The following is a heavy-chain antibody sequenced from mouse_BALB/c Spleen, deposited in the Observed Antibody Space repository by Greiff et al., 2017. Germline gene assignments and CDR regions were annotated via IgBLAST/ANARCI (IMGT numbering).Heavy chain of an antibody. J-gene: IGHJ3*01. D-gene: IGHD2-14*01. CDR3: ARDGGYDGDWFAY. V-gene: IGHV2-6-7*01. CDR1: GFSLTGYG. Sequence: ESGPGLVAPSQSLSITCTVSGFSLTGYGVNWVRQPPGKGLEWLGMIWGDGSTDYNSALKSRLSISKDNSKSQVFLKMNSLQTDDTARYYCARDGGYDGDWFAYWGQGTLVTVSA. CDR2: IWGDGST.